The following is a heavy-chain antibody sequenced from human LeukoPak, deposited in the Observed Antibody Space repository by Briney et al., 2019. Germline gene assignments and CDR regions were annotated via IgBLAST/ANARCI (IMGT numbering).Heavy chain of an antibody. J-gene: IGHJ6*02. Sequence: PGGFLRLSCAASGFTFSGYDMSWVRQAPGKGLEWVSYTSSSSSTIYYADSVKGRFTISRDNAKNSLYLQMNSLRAEDTAVYYCAREVTTVIPYYYYYGMDVWGQGTTVTVSS. CDR1: GFTFSGYD. CDR3: AREVTTVIPYYYYYGMDV. V-gene: IGHV3-48*01. D-gene: IGHD4-17*01. CDR2: TSSSSSTI.